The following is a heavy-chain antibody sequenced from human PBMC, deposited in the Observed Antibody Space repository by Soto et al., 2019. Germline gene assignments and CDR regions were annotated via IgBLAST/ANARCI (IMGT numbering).Heavy chain of an antibody. CDR2: IYPGDSDT. D-gene: IGHD3-22*01. CDR1: GYSFTSYW. V-gene: IGHV5-51*01. J-gene: IGHJ4*02. CDR3: ARGDVDYYDSSGPFWYFDY. Sequence: GESLKISCKGSGYSFTSYWIGWVRQMPGKGLEWMGIIYPGDSDTRYSPSFQGQVTISADKSISTAYLQWSSLKASDTAMYYCARGDVDYYDSSGPFWYFDYWGQGTLVTVSS.